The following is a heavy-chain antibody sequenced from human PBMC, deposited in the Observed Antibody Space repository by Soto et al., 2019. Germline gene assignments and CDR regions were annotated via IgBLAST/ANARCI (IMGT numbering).Heavy chain of an antibody. CDR3: ARDAALPGETARFDY. Sequence: SETLSLTCTVSGYSISTNVWWSCVRQPPGKGLEWIREIYHSGLTNYNPSLESRVTMSVDKSKSQLSLILTSVTAADTAIYYCARDAALPGETARFDYWGQGALVTVSS. J-gene: IGHJ4*02. V-gene: IGHV4-4*02. D-gene: IGHD2-15*01. CDR1: GYSISTNVW. CDR2: IYHSGLT.